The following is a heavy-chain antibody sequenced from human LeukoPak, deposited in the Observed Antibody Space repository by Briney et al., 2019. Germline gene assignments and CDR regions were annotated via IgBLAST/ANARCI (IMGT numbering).Heavy chain of an antibody. Sequence: SETLSLTCTVSGGSISSYYWSWIRQPPGKGLEWIGYICYSGSTNYNPSLKSRVTISVDTSKNQFSLKLSSVTAADTAVYYCAREKNYDSSGQGPYYYYYGMDVWGQGTTVTVSS. V-gene: IGHV4-59*01. CDR3: AREKNYDSSGQGPYYYYYGMDV. CDR2: ICYSGST. CDR1: GGSISSYY. D-gene: IGHD3-22*01. J-gene: IGHJ6*02.